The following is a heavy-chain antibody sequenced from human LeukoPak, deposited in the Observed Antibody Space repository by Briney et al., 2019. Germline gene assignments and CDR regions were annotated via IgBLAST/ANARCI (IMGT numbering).Heavy chain of an antibody. D-gene: IGHD1-20*01. CDR1: GFTFSNYG. CDR2: IGLDSGFT. Sequence: PGRSLRLSCAASGFTFSNYGMHWVRQAPGRGLEWLSYIGLDSGFTSYADSVKGRFTISSDTARNSLYLHLNSLRAEDTALYFCARDHNWAFDSWGQGTLVTVSS. CDR3: ARDHNWAFDS. J-gene: IGHJ4*02. V-gene: IGHV3-21*05.